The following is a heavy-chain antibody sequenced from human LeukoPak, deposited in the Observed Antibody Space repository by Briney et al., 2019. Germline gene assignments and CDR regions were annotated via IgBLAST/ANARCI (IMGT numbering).Heavy chain of an antibody. J-gene: IGHJ4*02. CDR3: ARHSGWYDY. D-gene: IGHD6-19*01. Sequence: GSLRLSCAASGFTFSSYSMTWVRQPPGKGLEWIGSIYYSGSTYYNPSLKSRVTISVDTSKNQFSLKLSSVTAADTAVYYCARHSGWYDYWGQGTLVTVSS. V-gene: IGHV4-39*01. CDR2: IYYSGST. CDR1: GFTFSSYS.